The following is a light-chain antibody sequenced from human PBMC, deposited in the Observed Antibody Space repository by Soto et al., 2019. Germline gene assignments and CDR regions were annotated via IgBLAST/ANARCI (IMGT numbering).Light chain of an antibody. CDR3: QQYGGSPT. Sequence: EIVLTQSPGTLSLSLGKRGTLSCRASQSVSSNNLAWYQQKPGQAPRLLIYGASSRATGIPDRFSGSGSGTDFTLTISRLEPEDFAVYYCQQYGGSPTFGQGTKVDNK. CDR2: GAS. CDR1: QSVSSNN. J-gene: IGKJ1*01. V-gene: IGKV3-20*01.